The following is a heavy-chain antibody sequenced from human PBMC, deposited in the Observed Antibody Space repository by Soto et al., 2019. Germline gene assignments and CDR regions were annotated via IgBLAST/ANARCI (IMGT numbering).Heavy chain of an antibody. Sequence: SETLSLTCTVSGGSISSYYWSWIRQPPGKGLEWIGYIYYSGSTNYNPSLKSRVTISVDTSKNQFSLKLSSVTAADTAVYYCARVYDWYYYYMDVWGKGTTVTVS. CDR3: ARVYDWYYYYMDV. J-gene: IGHJ6*03. CDR2: IYYSGST. CDR1: GGSISSYY. D-gene: IGHD5-12*01. V-gene: IGHV4-59*01.